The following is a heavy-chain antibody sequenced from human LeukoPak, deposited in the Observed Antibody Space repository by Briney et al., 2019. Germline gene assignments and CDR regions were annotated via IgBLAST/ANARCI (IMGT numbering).Heavy chain of an antibody. D-gene: IGHD3-10*01. CDR2: INHSGST. V-gene: IGHV4-38-2*02. CDR1: GYSISSAYY. CDR3: ARVRSGSYHPIGY. Sequence: PSETLSLTCTVSGYSISSAYYWGWIRQPPGKGLEWIGEINHSGSTNYNPSLKSRVTISVDTSKNQFSLKLSSVTAADTAVYYCARVRSGSYHPIGYWGQGTLVTVSS. J-gene: IGHJ4*02.